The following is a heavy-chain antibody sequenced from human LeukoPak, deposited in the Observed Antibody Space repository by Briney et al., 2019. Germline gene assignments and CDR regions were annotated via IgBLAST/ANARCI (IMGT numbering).Heavy chain of an antibody. CDR2: IYTSGST. CDR1: GGSISSYY. CDR3: ARQTPIDWNFPWPLVDY. V-gene: IGHV4-4*09. D-gene: IGHD1-7*01. Sequence: SETLSLTCTVSGGSISSYYWSWIRQPPGKGLEWIGYIYTSGSTNYNPSLKSRVTISVDTSKNQFSLKLSSVTAADTAVYYCARQTPIDWNFPWPLVDYWGQGTLVTVSS. J-gene: IGHJ4*02.